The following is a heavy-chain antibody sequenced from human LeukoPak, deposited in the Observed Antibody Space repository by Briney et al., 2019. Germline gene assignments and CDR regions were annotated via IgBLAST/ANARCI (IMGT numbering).Heavy chain of an antibody. CDR3: ARHNPPPTGFCSGTSCFMSGSQYFYMDV. D-gene: IGHD2-2*01. CDR2: IYSTGTT. CDR1: GGSISGYF. Sequence: SETLSLTCTVSGGSISGYFWSWIRQPPGKGPEWHGYIYSTGTTNYSPSLSSRVTISVDTSKNPLSLNLRFVTATDTAVYHCARHNPPPTGFCSGTSCFMSGSQYFYMDVWGKGTSVTVS. V-gene: IGHV4-4*09. J-gene: IGHJ6*03.